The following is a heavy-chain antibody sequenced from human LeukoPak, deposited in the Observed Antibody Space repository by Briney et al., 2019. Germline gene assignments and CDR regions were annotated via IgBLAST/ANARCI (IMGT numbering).Heavy chain of an antibody. CDR1: GGSISTYY. V-gene: IGHV4-59*01. CDR3: ARAPRYYYDSSGYPLSAYYFDY. CDR2: IYYSGST. D-gene: IGHD3-22*01. Sequence: PSETLSLTCTVSGGSISTYYWSWIRQPPGKGLEWIGYIYYSGSTNYNPSLKSRVTISVDTSKNQFSLKLSSVTAADTAVYYCARAPRYYYDSSGYPLSAYYFDYWGQGTLVTVSS. J-gene: IGHJ4*02.